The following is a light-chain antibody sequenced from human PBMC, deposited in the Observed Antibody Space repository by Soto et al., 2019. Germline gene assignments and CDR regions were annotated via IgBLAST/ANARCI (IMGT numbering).Light chain of an antibody. J-gene: IGKJ1*01. CDR3: YQYSSPQLT. CDR2: AAS. Sequence: EIVLTQSPGTLSLSPGERATLSCRASQSVPGNYLAWFQQKPGQAPRLLIYAASSRAPALPDRFSAIGSGTHFTLTISRLETEDFAIYYCYQYSSPQLTVGHGTRVE. V-gene: IGKV3-20*01. CDR1: QSVPGNY.